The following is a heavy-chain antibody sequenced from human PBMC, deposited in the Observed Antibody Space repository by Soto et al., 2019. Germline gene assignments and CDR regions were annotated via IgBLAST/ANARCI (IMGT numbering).Heavy chain of an antibody. CDR3: ARGLGLGDC. J-gene: IGHJ4*02. CDR1: GYTFSSYY. Sequence: QVQLVQSGAEVKKPGASVKGSCKASGYTFSSYYIHWVRQAPGQGLEWIGIINPNGGSTNYAQTFKGRLAVTTDTSTATVYMDLSALTTADTAMYYCARGLGLGDCWGQGTLVTVSS. V-gene: IGHV1-46*01. D-gene: IGHD3-9*01. CDR2: INPNGGST.